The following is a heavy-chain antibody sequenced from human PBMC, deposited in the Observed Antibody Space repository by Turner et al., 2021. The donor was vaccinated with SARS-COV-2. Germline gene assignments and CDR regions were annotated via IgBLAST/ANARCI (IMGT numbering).Heavy chain of an antibody. CDR1: GFTFSDYF. D-gene: IGHD3-16*01. Sequence: QVHLVASGGGLVKPGGSLRLSCAASGFTFSDYFMSWIRQAPGKGLEWVAHISEDGSGRYSADSAKGRFTFSRNNAKNSLYRQVNDLRIEDTAVYYCARVGRVPLSWGIGYWAQGTLVTVSS. CDR2: ISEDGSGR. J-gene: IGHJ4*02. V-gene: IGHV3-11*01. CDR3: ARVGRVPLSWGIGY.